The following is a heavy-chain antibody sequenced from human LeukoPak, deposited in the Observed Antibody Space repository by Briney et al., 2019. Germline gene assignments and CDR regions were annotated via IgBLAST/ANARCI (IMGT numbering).Heavy chain of an antibody. CDR1: GGSISSGSYY. Sequence: SETLSLTCTVSGGSISSGSYYWSWIRQPAGKGLEWIGRIYTSGSTNYNPSLKSRVTISVDTSKNQFSLKLSSVTAADTAVYYYARTSGRWFDPWGQGTLVTVSS. J-gene: IGHJ5*02. CDR2: IYTSGST. D-gene: IGHD1-1*01. CDR3: ARTSGRWFDP. V-gene: IGHV4-61*02.